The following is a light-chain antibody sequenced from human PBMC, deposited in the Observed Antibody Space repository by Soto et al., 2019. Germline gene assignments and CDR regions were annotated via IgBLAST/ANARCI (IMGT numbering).Light chain of an antibody. Sequence: EVVLTQSPGTLSLSPGEGATLSCRASQSVSSRYVAWYQQKPGQAPRLLIYAASSRATGTPDRFSGSGSGTDFTLTIRRLEPEDFAVYYCQQFGSSPMWTFGQGTKVEIK. CDR2: AAS. V-gene: IGKV3-20*01. J-gene: IGKJ1*01. CDR3: QQFGSSPMWT. CDR1: QSVSSRY.